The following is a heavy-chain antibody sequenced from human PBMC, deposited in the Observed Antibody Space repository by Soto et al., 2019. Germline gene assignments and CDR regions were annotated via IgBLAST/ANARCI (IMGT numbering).Heavy chain of an antibody. CDR3: ARQNYYSGMDV. CDR1: GYTFTSYF. J-gene: IGHJ6*02. V-gene: IGHV1-18*01. Sequence: ASVKVSCKASGYTFTSYFITWVRQAPGQGLEWMGWISAYNGNTNYAQMLQGRVTMTTDTSTATAYMEMRSLGSDDAAVYYCARQNYYSGMDVWGQGTTVTVSS. CDR2: ISAYNGNT.